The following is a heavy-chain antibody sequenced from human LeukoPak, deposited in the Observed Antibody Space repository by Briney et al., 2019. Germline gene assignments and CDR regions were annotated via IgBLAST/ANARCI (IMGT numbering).Heavy chain of an antibody. Sequence: GGSLRISCAASGFTFSNYGMHWVRQAPGKGLEWGAFIRYDGSNRYYADSVKGRFTISRDNSKNTLDLQVNSLRSEDTAVYYCARNSYYDTANYYESLDYWGQGAHVTVSS. V-gene: IGHV3-30*02. D-gene: IGHD3-22*01. CDR2: IRYDGSNR. CDR1: GFTFSNYG. J-gene: IGHJ4*02. CDR3: ARNSYYDTANYYESLDY.